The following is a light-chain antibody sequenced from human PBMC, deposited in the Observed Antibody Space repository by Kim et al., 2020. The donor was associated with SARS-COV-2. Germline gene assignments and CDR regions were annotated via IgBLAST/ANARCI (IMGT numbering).Light chain of an antibody. CDR1: QSVSSN. CDR3: QQYDDWPPVT. J-gene: IGKJ5*01. Sequence: PGERVTLSCRASQSVSSNVAWYQQKPGQTPRLLIYGASTRATGIPARFSGSGSGTKFTLTISSLQSGDFAVYYCQQYDDWPPVTFGQGTRLEIK. V-gene: IGKV3-15*01. CDR2: GAS.